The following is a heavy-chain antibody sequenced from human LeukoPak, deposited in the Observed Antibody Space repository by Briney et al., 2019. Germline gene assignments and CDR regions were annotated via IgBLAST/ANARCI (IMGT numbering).Heavy chain of an antibody. J-gene: IGHJ4*02. V-gene: IGHV5-10-1*01. CDR1: GYSFINYR. Sequence: GESLKISCKGSGYSFINYRISWVRQMPGKGLEWMGRIDPSDSYTNYSPSFQGHVTMSADKSISTAYLQWTNLKASDTAMYYCARHLSDITSSPNYWGPGTLVTVSS. CDR3: ARHLSDITSSPNY. CDR2: IDPSDSYT. D-gene: IGHD2-2*01.